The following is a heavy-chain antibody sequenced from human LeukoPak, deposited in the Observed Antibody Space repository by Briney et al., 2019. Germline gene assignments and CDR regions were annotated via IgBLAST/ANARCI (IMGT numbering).Heavy chain of an antibody. CDR3: ASYDGRAAYFEY. J-gene: IGHJ4*02. CDR2: IFPGGIT. V-gene: IGHV3-66*02. Sequence: GGSLRLSCAASGLTASNNYMSWVRQAPGKGLEWVSVIFPGGITYYADSVRGRFSISRDSSKNTVHLQMSSLRPEDTAVYYCASYDGRAAYFEYWGQGALVTVSS. CDR1: GLTASNNY. D-gene: IGHD3-16*01.